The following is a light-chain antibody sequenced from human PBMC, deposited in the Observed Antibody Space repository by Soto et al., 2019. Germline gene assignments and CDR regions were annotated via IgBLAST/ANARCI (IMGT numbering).Light chain of an antibody. CDR3: QKYGSSPRFT. V-gene: IGKV3-20*01. J-gene: IGKJ3*01. CDR2: GAS. CDR1: QSVSSSY. Sequence: EIVLTQSPGTLSLSPGERATLSCRASQSVSSSYLAWYQQKPGQAPRLLIYGASSRAPGIPYWFSGSGSGTDFTLTISRLEPEDFAVYYCQKYGSSPRFTFGPGTKVDIK.